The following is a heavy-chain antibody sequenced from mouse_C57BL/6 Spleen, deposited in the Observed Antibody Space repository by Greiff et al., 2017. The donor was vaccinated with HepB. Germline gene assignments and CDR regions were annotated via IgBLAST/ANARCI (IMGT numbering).Heavy chain of an antibody. J-gene: IGHJ4*01. Sequence: VMLVESGPGLVQPSQSLSITCTVSGFSLTSYGVHWVRQSPGKGLEWLGVIWSGGSTDYNAAFISRLSISKDNSKSQVFFKMNSLQADDTAIYYCAQGDYGSSTGKAMDYWGQGTSVTVSS. D-gene: IGHD1-1*01. V-gene: IGHV2-2*01. CDR1: GFSLTSYG. CDR2: IWSGGST. CDR3: AQGDYGSSTGKAMDY.